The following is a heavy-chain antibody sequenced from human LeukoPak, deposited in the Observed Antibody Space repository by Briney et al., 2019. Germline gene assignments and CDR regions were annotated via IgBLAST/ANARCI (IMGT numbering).Heavy chain of an antibody. V-gene: IGHV3-30-3*01. Sequence: PGRSLRLSCAASGFTFSSYAMHWVRQAPGKGLEWVAVISYDGSNKYYADSVKGRFTISRDNSNNTLYLQMNSLRAEDTAVYYCASSNGYYTAPFDYWGQGTLVTVSS. J-gene: IGHJ4*02. CDR3: ASSNGYYTAPFDY. D-gene: IGHD3-22*01. CDR2: ISYDGSNK. CDR1: GFTFSSYA.